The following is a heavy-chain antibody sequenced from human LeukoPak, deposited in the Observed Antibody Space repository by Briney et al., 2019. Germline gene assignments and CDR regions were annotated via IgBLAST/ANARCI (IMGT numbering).Heavy chain of an antibody. D-gene: IGHD5-24*01. CDR2: IYYSGST. Sequence: SETLSLTCAVYGGSFSGYYWSWIRQPPGKGLEWIGYIYYSGSTNYNPSLKSRVTISVDTSKNQFSLKLSSVTAADTAVYYCARAPLDDDYYYYYYMDVWGKGTTVTISS. V-gene: IGHV4-59*01. CDR1: GGSFSGYY. CDR3: ARAPLDDDYYYYYYMDV. J-gene: IGHJ6*03.